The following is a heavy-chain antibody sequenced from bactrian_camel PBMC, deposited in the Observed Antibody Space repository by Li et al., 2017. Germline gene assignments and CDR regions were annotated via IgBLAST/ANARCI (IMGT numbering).Heavy chain of an antibody. D-gene: IGHD3*01. Sequence: HVQLVESGGGSVQAGGSVRLSCAASDYPWGNSCMGWFRQAPGQEREGVAAIATNFGYTSYADSVKGRFTISQDNAKNSVYLQMNSLKPEDTAMYYCARSIRRGLTATQALGTMTWWNYWGRGTQVTVS. CDR3: ARSIRRGLTATQALGTMTWWNY. CDR1: DYPWGNSC. CDR2: IATNFGYT. J-gene: IGHJ4*01. V-gene: IGHV3S63*01.